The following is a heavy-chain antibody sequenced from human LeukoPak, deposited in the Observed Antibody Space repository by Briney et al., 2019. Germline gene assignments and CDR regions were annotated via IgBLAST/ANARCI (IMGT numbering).Heavy chain of an antibody. CDR3: ARGCRGSSFDY. CDR2: INHSGST. J-gene: IGHJ4*02. D-gene: IGHD1-26*01. V-gene: IGHV4-34*01. CDR1: GGSFSGYY. Sequence: SETLSLTCAVYGGSFSGYYWSWIRQPPGKGLEWIGEINHSGSTNYNPSLKSRVTISVDTSKNQFSLKLSSVTAADTAVYYCARGCRGSSFDYWGQGTLVTVSS.